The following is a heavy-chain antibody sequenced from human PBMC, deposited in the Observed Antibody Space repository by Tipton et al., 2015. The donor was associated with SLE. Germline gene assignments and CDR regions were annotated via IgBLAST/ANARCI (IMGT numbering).Heavy chain of an antibody. Sequence: TLSLTCSVAGLSMTTRPWWTWVRQPPGKGLEWVGEVHHTGGNNYNPSLKSRITISLDTSKNQFSLKLNSVTAADTAVYYCARDLASYYGVDVWGQGTTVTVSS. D-gene: IGHD3-3*02. V-gene: IGHV4-4*02. J-gene: IGHJ6*02. CDR1: GLSMTTRPW. CDR3: ARDLASYYGVDV. CDR2: VHHTGGN.